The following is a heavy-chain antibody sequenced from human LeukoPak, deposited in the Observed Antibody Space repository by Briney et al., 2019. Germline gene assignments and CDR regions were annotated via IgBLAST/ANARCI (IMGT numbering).Heavy chain of an antibody. CDR3: ARDDGYSNYFDY. D-gene: IGHD5-24*01. Sequence: PSETLSLTCTVSGGSISSGGYYWSWIRQHPGKGLEWIGYIYYSGSTYYNPSLKSRVTISVDTSKNQFSLKLSSVAAADTAVYYCARDDGYSNYFDYWGQGTLVTVSS. CDR2: IYYSGST. J-gene: IGHJ4*02. CDR1: GGSISSGGYY. V-gene: IGHV4-31*03.